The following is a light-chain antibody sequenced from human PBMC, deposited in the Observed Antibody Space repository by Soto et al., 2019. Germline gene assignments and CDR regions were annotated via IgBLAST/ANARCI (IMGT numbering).Light chain of an antibody. Sequence: EIVLTQSPGTLSLSPGERATLSCRASQSVSSSYLAWYQQKPGQAPRLLLYGASSRATGIPDRLSGSGSGTDFTLTISRLEPEDFAVYYCQQYCSSTGTFGQGTKLESK. V-gene: IGKV3-20*01. CDR2: GAS. CDR3: QQYCSSTGT. CDR1: QSVSSSY. J-gene: IGKJ2*01.